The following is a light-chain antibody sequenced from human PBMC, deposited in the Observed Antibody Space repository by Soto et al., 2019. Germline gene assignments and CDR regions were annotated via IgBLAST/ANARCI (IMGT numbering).Light chain of an antibody. CDR3: QSYESCNRVV. CDR2: EDN. V-gene: IGLV6-57*01. J-gene: IGLJ2*01. Sequence: NFMLTQPHSVSESPGKTVTISCTRSSGSIASNYVQWYQQRPGSSPTTVIYEDNQRPSGVPDRFSGSIDSSSNSASLTISGLKTEDEADYYCQSYESCNRVVFGGGTKLTVL. CDR1: SGSIASNY.